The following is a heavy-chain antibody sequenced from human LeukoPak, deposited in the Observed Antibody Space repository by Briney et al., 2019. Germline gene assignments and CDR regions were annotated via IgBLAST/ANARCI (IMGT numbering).Heavy chain of an antibody. D-gene: IGHD1-26*01. Sequence: GGSLRLSCAASGFTFSNYWMNWVRQAPGKEPVWVSRINPDGSRIDYAESVRGRFTISRDSAKNTLYLQMNSLRAEDTAVYYCSRDFVGADDYWGQGTLVTVSS. CDR3: SRDFVGADDY. CDR2: INPDGSRI. V-gene: IGHV3-74*01. CDR1: GFTFSNYW. J-gene: IGHJ4*02.